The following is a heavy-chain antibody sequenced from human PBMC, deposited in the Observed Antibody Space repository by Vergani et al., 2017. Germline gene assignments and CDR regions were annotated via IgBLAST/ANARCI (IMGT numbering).Heavy chain of an antibody. CDR3: ARHYYGSGSSVNWFDP. J-gene: IGHJ5*02. Sequence: QVQLQESGPGLVKPSQTLSLTCTVSGGSISSGSYYWSWIRQPAGKGLEWIGRIYTSGSTNYNPSLKSRVTISVDTSKNQFALKLSSVTAADTAVYYCARHYYGSGSSVNWFDPWGQGTLVTVSS. V-gene: IGHV4-61*02. CDR2: IYTSGST. D-gene: IGHD3-10*01. CDR1: GGSISSGSYY.